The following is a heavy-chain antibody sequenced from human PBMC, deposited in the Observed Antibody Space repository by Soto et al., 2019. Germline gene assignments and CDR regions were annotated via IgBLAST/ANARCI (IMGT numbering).Heavy chain of an antibody. Sequence: SETLSLTCTVSGGSISSGDYYWSWIRQPPGKGLEWIGYIYYSGSTYYNPSLKSRVTISVDTSKNQFSLKLSSVTAADTAVYYCARGKVTGYPDPYYFDYWGQGTLVTAPQ. J-gene: IGHJ4*02. CDR1: GGSISSGDYY. CDR2: IYYSGST. CDR3: ARGKVTGYPDPYYFDY. V-gene: IGHV4-30-4*01. D-gene: IGHD3-9*01.